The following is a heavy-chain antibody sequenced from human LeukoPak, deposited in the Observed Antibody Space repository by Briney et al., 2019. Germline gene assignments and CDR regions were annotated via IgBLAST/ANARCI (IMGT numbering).Heavy chain of an antibody. Sequence: SEALSHTFTGSGGSISSYYWSWIRQPPGKELEWIGYIYYSGSTNYNPSPKSRVTISVDTSKNQSSLKLSSVNAADTAVYYCARSITSTGTCDYWGQGTLVTVSS. CDR3: ARSITSTGTCDY. CDR2: IYYSGST. CDR1: GGSISSYY. J-gene: IGHJ4*02. D-gene: IGHD4-17*01. V-gene: IGHV4-59*01.